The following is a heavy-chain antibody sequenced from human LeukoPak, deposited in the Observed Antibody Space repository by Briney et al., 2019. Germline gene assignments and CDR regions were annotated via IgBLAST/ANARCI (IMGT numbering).Heavy chain of an antibody. V-gene: IGHV3-53*01. CDR1: GFTFSSYR. CDR3: ARDWRWNGDGYN. CDR2: IYSDNT. Sequence: PGGSLRLSCAASGFTFSSYRMSWVRQAPGKGLEWVSFIYSDNTHYSDSVKGRFTISRDNSKNTLYLQMNSLRAEDTAVYYCARDWRWNGDGYNWGQGTLVTVSS. J-gene: IGHJ4*02. D-gene: IGHD5-24*01.